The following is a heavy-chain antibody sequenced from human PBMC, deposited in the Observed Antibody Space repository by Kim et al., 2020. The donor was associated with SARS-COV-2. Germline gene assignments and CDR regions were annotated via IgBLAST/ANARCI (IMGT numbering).Heavy chain of an antibody. Sequence: SETLSLTCAVYGGSFSGYYWSWIRQPPGKGLEWIGEINHSGSTNYNPSLKSRVTISVDTSKNQFSLKLSSVTAADTAVYYCARYGGGLNIAAARDFDYWGQGTLVTVSS. J-gene: IGHJ4*02. CDR2: INHSGST. CDR3: ARYGGGLNIAAARDFDY. CDR1: GGSFSGYY. D-gene: IGHD6-13*01. V-gene: IGHV4-34*01.